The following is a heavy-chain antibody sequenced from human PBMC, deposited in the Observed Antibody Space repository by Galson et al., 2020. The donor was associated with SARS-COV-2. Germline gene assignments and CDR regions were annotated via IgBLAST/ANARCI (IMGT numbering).Heavy chain of an antibody. CDR2: ISHSGGT. Sequence: SETLSLTCAVSGTSISSGSYSWNWIRQPPGKGLEWIGYISHSGGTYYNPSLKSRVTISGDRSKNQFSLRLSSVTAADTAVYYCARVHYGDYAPEAFDIWGQGTRVTVAS. V-gene: IGHV4-30-2*01. CDR3: ARVHYGDYAPEAFDI. CDR1: GTSISSGSYS. J-gene: IGHJ3*02. D-gene: IGHD4-17*01.